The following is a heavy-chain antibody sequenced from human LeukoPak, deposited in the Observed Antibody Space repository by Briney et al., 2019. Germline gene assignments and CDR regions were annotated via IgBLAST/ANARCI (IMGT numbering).Heavy chain of an antibody. CDR1: GYTFTSYD. CDR2: MNPNSGNT. Sequence: ASVKVSCKASGYTFTSYDINWVRRATGQGLEWMGWMNPNSGNTGYAQKFQGRVTMTRNTSISTAYMELSSLRSEDTAVYYCARGGVSNSWYRTPDYWGQGTLVAVSS. CDR3: ARGGVSNSWYRTPDY. J-gene: IGHJ4*02. D-gene: IGHD6-13*01. V-gene: IGHV1-8*01.